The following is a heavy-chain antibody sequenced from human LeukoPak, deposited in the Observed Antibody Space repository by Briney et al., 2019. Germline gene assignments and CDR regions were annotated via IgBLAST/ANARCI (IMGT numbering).Heavy chain of an antibody. CDR3: ARELVAGGGRRGMDV. Sequence: GGSLRLSCAASGFTVSTNFMSWVRQAPGKGLEWVSVNYSDSRTSYADSVRGRFTISRDNSKNMLHLQMSSLRAEDTAVYYCARELVAGGGRRGMDVWGQGTTVTASS. CDR2: NYSDSRT. D-gene: IGHD6-19*01. V-gene: IGHV3-66*01. CDR1: GFTVSTNF. J-gene: IGHJ6*02.